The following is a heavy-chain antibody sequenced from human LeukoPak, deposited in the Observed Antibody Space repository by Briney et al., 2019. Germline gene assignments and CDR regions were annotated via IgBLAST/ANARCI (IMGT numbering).Heavy chain of an antibody. CDR1: GYSISSGYY. J-gene: IGHJ4*02. V-gene: IGHV4-38-2*02. CDR3: ARGGGSMTFEDY. Sequence: SETLSLTCTVSGYSISSGYYWGWIRQPPGKGLEWIGSIYHSGSTYYNPSLKSRVTISVDTSKNQFSLKLSSVTAADTAVYYCARGGGSMTFEDYWGQGTLVTVSS. CDR2: IYHSGST. D-gene: IGHD2/OR15-2a*01.